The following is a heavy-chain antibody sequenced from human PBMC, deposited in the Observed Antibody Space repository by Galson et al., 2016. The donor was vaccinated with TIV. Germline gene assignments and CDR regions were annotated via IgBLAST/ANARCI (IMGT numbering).Heavy chain of an antibody. V-gene: IGHV1-2*02. J-gene: IGHJ6*02. D-gene: IGHD5-18*01. CDR1: GYPFSAYY. CDR2: INPYSADT. CDR3: ASGFNYGFDFYYGMDV. Sequence: SVKVSCKASGYPFSAYYIHWVRQAPGQGLEWMGWINPYSADTNYAQSFQGRVSMTSDTSINTAYMELSRLRPDDTAIFFCASGFNYGFDFYYGMDVWGQGTTVTVSS.